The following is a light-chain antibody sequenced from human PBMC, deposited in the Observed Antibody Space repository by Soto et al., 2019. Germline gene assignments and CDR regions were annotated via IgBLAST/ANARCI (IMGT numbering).Light chain of an antibody. CDR1: QSVSSSY. J-gene: IGKJ1*01. CDR3: QQYNTYSRT. V-gene: IGKV3-20*01. Sequence: EIVLTQSPGTLSLSPGERATLSCRASQSVSSSYLAWYQQKPGQAPRLLIYGASSRATGIPDRFSGGGSGTDFTLTISSLQPDDFATYYCQQYNTYSRTFGQGTKVDIK. CDR2: GAS.